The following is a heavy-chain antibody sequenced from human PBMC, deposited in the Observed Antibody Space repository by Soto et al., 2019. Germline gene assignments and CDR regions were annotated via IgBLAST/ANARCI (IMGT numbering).Heavy chain of an antibody. D-gene: IGHD3-10*01. Sequence: ASVKVSCKASGYTFTSLYIHWVRQAPGQGLEWMGKINPNGGSTRYAPKFQGRVTMTRDTSTSTVYMELSSLRSEDTAVYYCTRIPPNARYGSGSYYFDYWGQGTLVTVSS. CDR1: GYTFTSLY. CDR2: INPNGGST. V-gene: IGHV1-46*03. CDR3: TRIPPNARYGSGSYYFDY. J-gene: IGHJ4*02.